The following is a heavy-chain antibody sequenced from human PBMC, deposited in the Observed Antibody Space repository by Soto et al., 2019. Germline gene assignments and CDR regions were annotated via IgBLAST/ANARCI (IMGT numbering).Heavy chain of an antibody. CDR3: ARDIAAAGYYYCGMDV. J-gene: IGHJ6*02. V-gene: IGHV1-2*04. Sequence: SVKVSCKASGYTFTGYYMHWVRQAPGQGLEWMGWINPNSGGTNYAQKFQGWVTMTRDTSTSTAYMELSRLRSDDTAVYYCARDIAAAGYYYCGMDVWGQGTTLTVSS. CDR1: GYTFTGYY. CDR2: INPNSGGT. D-gene: IGHD6-13*01.